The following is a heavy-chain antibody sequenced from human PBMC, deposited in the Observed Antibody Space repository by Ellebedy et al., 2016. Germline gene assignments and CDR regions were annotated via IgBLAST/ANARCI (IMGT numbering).Heavy chain of an antibody. V-gene: IGHV4-4*07. J-gene: IGHJ4*02. CDR1: GGSTSSGTYY. D-gene: IGHD2-2*01. Sequence: SETLSLTXTVSGGSTSSGTYYWTWIRQPAGKGLEWIGCIYTSGSPVYNPSLKSRVTMSLDTSKNHFSLRLTSVTAADTAVYFCARSLRHGPVDYWGQGTLVTVSS. CDR3: ARSLRHGPVDY. CDR2: IYTSGSP.